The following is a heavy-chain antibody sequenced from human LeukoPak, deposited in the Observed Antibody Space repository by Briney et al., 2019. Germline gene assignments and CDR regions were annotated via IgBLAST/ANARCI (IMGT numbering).Heavy chain of an antibody. D-gene: IGHD2-21*02. V-gene: IGHV1-46*01. CDR3: ARERGYCGGDCSGFDY. CDR1: GYTFTSYY. J-gene: IGHJ4*02. Sequence: ASVKVSCKASGYTFTSYYMHWVRQAPGQGLEWMGIINPSGGSTSYAQKFQGRDTMTRDTSTGTVYMELSSLRSEDTAVYYCARERGYCGGDCSGFDYWGQGTLVTVSS. CDR2: INPSGGST.